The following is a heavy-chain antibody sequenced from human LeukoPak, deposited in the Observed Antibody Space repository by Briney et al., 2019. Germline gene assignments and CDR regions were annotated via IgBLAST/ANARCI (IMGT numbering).Heavy chain of an antibody. CDR2: INPSGGST. D-gene: IGHD3-10*01. Sequence: ASVKVSCKASGYTFTRHYMHWVRQAPGQGLEWMGIINPSGGSTIYAQKFQGRVTMTRDTSTSTVYMELSRLRSDDTAVYYCARIYGSGSYSSHYYYGMDVWGQGTTVTVSS. V-gene: IGHV1-46*01. J-gene: IGHJ6*02. CDR1: GYTFTRHY. CDR3: ARIYGSGSYSSHYYYGMDV.